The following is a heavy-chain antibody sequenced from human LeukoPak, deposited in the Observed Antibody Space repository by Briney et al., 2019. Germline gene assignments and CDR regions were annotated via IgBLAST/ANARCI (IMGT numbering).Heavy chain of an antibody. Sequence: ASVKVSCKASGCTFTSYDINWVRQATGQGLEWMGWMNPNSGNTGYAQKFQGRVTMTRNTSISTAYMELSSLRSEDTAVYYCARAGGSFDAFDIWGQGTMVTVSS. CDR3: ARAGGSFDAFDI. J-gene: IGHJ3*02. V-gene: IGHV1-8*01. CDR1: GCTFTSYD. D-gene: IGHD1-26*01. CDR2: MNPNSGNT.